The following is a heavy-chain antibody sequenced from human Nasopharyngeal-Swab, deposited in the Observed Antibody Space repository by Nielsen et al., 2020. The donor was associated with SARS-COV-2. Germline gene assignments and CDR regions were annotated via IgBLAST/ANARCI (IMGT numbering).Heavy chain of an antibody. D-gene: IGHD3-22*01. V-gene: IGHV4-31*03. CDR1: GGSINSGGFF. Sequence: SETLSLTCTVSGGSINSGGFFWNWIRQHPGKGLEWIGYIYYTGNTYYNPSLTSRATISVDTSKNQFPLRLSSVTAADTAVYYCAGDSSGYYYYAMDVWGQGTTVTVSS. J-gene: IGHJ6*02. CDR2: IYYTGNT. CDR3: AGDSSGYYYYAMDV.